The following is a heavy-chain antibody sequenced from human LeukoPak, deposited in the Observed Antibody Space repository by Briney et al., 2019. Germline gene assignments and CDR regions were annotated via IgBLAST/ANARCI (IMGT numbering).Heavy chain of an antibody. J-gene: IGHJ5*02. D-gene: IGHD6-13*01. CDR1: GGSISSYY. CDR2: IYTSGST. CDR3: ARRSSSYPYWFDP. Sequence: SETLSFTCTVSGGSISSYYWSWIRQPPGKGLEWIGYIYTSGSTNYNPSLKSRVTTSVDTSKNQFSLKLSSVTAADTAVYYCARRSSSYPYWFDPWGQGTLVTVSS. V-gene: IGHV4-4*09.